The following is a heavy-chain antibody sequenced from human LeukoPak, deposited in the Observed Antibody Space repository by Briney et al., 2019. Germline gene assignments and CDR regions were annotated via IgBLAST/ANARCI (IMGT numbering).Heavy chain of an antibody. Sequence: ASVKVSCKASGYTFTSYDINWVRQATGQGLEWMGWMNPNSGNTGYAQKFQGRVTMTRNTSISTAYMELSSLRSEDAAVYYCAKAGLWFGELATGQSDYWGQGTLVTVSS. D-gene: IGHD3-10*01. V-gene: IGHV1-8*01. CDR2: MNPNSGNT. CDR1: GYTFTSYD. CDR3: AKAGLWFGELATGQSDY. J-gene: IGHJ4*02.